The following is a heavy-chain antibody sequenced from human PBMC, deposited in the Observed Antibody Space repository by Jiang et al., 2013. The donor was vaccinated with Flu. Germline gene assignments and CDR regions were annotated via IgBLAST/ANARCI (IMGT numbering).Heavy chain of an antibody. Sequence: LLKPSETLSLTCAVYGESFSDSYWSWIRQTPEKGLEWIGEINHDGDINYNPSLKSRLTISVDTSKNQFSLKLTSVTAADTGVYYCARYRAPPYYYNSGYYSTQVLDVWGQGTTVTVSS. J-gene: IGHJ3*01. CDR1: GESFSDSY. V-gene: IGHV4-34*01. CDR2: INHDGDI. D-gene: IGHD3-3*01. CDR3: ARYRAPPYYYNSGYYSTQVLDV.